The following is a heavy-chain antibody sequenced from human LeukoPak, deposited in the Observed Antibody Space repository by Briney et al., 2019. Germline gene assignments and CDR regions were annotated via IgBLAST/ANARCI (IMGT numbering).Heavy chain of an antibody. J-gene: IGHJ4*02. CDR2: ISGYNGKT. CDR1: GYPFTSFG. Sequence: ASVKVSCKASGYPFTSFGISWVRQAPGQGLEWMGWISGYNGKTKYADNLQGRVTMTTDTSTSTAYMELGSLRSDDMAVYYCARDRVYDYSNPRGFDYGGQGTLVTVSA. CDR3: ARDRVYDYSNPRGFDY. V-gene: IGHV1-18*03. D-gene: IGHD4-11*01.